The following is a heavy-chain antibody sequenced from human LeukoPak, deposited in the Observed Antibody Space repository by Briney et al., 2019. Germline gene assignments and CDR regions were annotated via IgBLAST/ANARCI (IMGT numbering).Heavy chain of an antibody. CDR2: ISRSGST. V-gene: IGHV3-66*01. Sequence: GGSLRLSCAASGFSVSSSYMSWVRQAPGKGLECVSVISRSGSTYYADSVKGRFTISRDNSKNTLYLQMNSLRAGDTAVYYCARDCGGDSDYWGQGTLVTVSS. J-gene: IGHJ4*02. CDR1: GFSVSSSY. CDR3: ARDCGGDSDY. D-gene: IGHD4-17*01.